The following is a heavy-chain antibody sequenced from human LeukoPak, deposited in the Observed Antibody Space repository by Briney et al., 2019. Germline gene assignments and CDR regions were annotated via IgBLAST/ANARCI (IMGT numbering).Heavy chain of an antibody. Sequence: GRSLRLSCAASGLTFDDYGMHWVRHAPGKGLEWVSGISWNNGSIGYADSVKGRFTISIDNAKNSLYLQMNSLRAEDTALYYCAKDMDQGEGVDYWGQGTLVTVSS. V-gene: IGHV3-9*01. J-gene: IGHJ4*02. CDR3: AKDMDQGEGVDY. CDR2: ISWNNGSI. CDR1: GLTFDDYG. D-gene: IGHD3-16*01.